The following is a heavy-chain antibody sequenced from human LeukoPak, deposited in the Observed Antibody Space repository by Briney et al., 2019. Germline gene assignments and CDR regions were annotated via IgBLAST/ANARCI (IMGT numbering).Heavy chain of an antibody. CDR2: ITGSGDTT. D-gene: IGHD6-19*01. Sequence: GGSLRLSCAASGFTFTSYAMSWVRQAPGKGLEWVSAITGSGDTTYYAASVKGRFTISRDNSKNTLYLQMNSLRAEDTVVYYCAKLYSSGRSDYWGQGTLVTVSS. CDR1: GFTFTSYA. V-gene: IGHV3-23*01. J-gene: IGHJ4*02. CDR3: AKLYSSGRSDY.